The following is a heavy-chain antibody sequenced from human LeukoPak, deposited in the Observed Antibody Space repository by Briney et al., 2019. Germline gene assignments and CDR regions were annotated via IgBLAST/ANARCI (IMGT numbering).Heavy chain of an antibody. CDR3: VRDGVGAPPFDY. J-gene: IGHJ4*02. Sequence: GGSLRLSCAASGFTFSNNWMHWVRQAPGKGLVWVSRIKGDGSSTGYADSVKGRFTISRDNAKNTLLLQMNSLRAEDTVVYYCVRDGVGAPPFDYWGQGVLVTVSS. D-gene: IGHD1-26*01. CDR1: GFTFSNNW. V-gene: IGHV3-74*01. CDR2: IKGDGSST.